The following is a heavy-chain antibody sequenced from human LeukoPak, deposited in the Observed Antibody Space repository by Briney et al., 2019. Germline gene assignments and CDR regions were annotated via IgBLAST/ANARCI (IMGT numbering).Heavy chain of an antibody. CDR3: ARGRGRFGVTWLGFIY. V-gene: IGHV1-18*01. J-gene: IGHJ4*02. CDR1: GYTFSSYG. D-gene: IGHD6-19*01. CDR2: ISTYNGNT. Sequence: GASVKVSCKASGYTFSSYGISWVRQAPGQGLEWMGWISTYNGNTKYAQKLQGRVTMTTDTSTSTAYMELRSLRSEDTAVYYCARGRGRFGVTWLGFIYWGQGTLVTVSS.